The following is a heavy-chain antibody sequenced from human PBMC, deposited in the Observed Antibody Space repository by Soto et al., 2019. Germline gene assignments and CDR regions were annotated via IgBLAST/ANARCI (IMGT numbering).Heavy chain of an antibody. CDR3: AKEGLYKWNDAEKF. J-gene: IGHJ4*02. V-gene: IGHV3-30*18. CDR1: GFTFTTYD. CDR2: ISYDGSKK. D-gene: IGHD1-20*01. Sequence: QVQLVESGGGVVQPGRSLRLSCEASGFTFTTYDMHWVRQAPGKGPEWVGLISYDGSKKYYADSVKGRFTFSRDNSKNTVYLQMNSLRADDTAIYDCAKEGLYKWNDAEKFWGQGTLVTVSS.